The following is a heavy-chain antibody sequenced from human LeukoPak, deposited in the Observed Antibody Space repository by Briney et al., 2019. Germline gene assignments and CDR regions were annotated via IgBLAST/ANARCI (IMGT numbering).Heavy chain of an antibody. J-gene: IGHJ4*02. V-gene: IGHV4-39*01. CDR3: ASVNYVDYGFDY. CDR1: GGSISNSHYY. D-gene: IGHD4-17*01. Sequence: SETLSLTCTVSGGSISNSHYYWGWIRQPPGKGLEWIAHISYSGSTYYNPSLRSRVTISVDTSKNQFSPKLASMTAADAAIFYCASVNYVDYGFDYWGQGTLVTVSS. CDR2: ISYSGST.